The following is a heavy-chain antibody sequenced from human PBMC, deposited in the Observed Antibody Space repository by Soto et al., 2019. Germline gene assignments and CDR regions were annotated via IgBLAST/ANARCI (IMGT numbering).Heavy chain of an antibody. CDR2: IYWDDDK. CDR3: AHDNSDWLGFDY. J-gene: IGHJ4*02. Sequence: SGPTLVNPTQTLTLACTFWGFSLSTSGVGVGWFRQPPGKALEWLALIYWDDDKRYSPSLKSRLTIYKDTSKNQVVLTMTNTDPVDTATYFCAHDNSDWLGFDYWGQGTHVTVSS. V-gene: IGHV2-5*02. CDR1: GFSLSTSGVG. D-gene: IGHD6-19*01.